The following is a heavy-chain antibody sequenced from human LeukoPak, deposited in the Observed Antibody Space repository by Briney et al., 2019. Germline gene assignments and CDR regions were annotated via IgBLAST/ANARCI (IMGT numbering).Heavy chain of an antibody. D-gene: IGHD3-16*02. CDR3: AREERAYDYVWGSYRSIYPPDY. J-gene: IGHJ4*02. V-gene: IGHV1-2*02. CDR1: GYTFTGYY. Sequence: GASVKVSCKASGYTFTGYYMHWVRQAPGQGLEWMGWINPNSGGTNYAQKLQGRVTMTTDTSTSTAYMELRSLRSDDTAVYYCAREERAYDYVWGSYRSIYPPDYWGQGTLVTVSS. CDR2: INPNSGGT.